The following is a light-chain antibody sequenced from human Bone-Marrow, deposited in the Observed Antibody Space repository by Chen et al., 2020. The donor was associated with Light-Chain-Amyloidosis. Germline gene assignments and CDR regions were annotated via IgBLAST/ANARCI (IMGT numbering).Light chain of an antibody. CDR1: QTISSNY. CDR3: QQYGTSPLA. J-gene: IGKJ4*01. Sequence: IVLTQSPGTLSLSPGEGANLSCRASQTISSNYLTWYQQKFGQAPRLLIYGSSSRATGIPDRFTGSGSGTDCTLTINRLVTEDFAMYYCQQYGTSPLAFGGGTKVEIK. CDR2: GSS. V-gene: IGKV3-20*01.